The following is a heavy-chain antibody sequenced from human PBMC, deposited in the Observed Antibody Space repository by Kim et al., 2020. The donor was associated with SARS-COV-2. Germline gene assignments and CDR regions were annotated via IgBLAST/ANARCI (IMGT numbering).Heavy chain of an antibody. Sequence: GGSLRLSCAASGFTFSSYVMSWVRQAPGKGLEWVSSIRGSGGTTYYADSVKGRFTISRDNFKNTLYVQMNSLRAEDTALFYCAKGAGELILTASYRYFDYWGQGTLVTVSS. CDR1: GFTFSSYV. CDR2: IRGSGGTT. CDR3: AKGAGELILTASYRYFDY. J-gene: IGHJ4*02. V-gene: IGHV3-23*01. D-gene: IGHD3-9*01.